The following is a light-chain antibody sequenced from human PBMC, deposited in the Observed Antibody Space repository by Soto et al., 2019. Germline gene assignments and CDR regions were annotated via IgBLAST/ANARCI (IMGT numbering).Light chain of an antibody. CDR2: EVS. CDR1: SSDVGGYNY. J-gene: IGLJ1*01. Sequence: QSALTQPASVSGSPGQSITISCTGTSSDVGGYNYVSWYQQHPGKAPKLMIYEVSNRPSGVSNRFSGSKSDNTASLTISGLQAEDEADYYCSSYTSSSIRVFGTGTKVT. V-gene: IGLV2-14*01. CDR3: SSYTSSSIRV.